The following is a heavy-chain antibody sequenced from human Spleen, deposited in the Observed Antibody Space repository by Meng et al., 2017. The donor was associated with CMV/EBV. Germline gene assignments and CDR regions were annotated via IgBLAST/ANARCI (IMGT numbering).Heavy chain of an antibody. D-gene: IGHD3-3*01. V-gene: IGHV3-23*01. Sequence: FTFSSYAMSWVRQAPGKGLEWVSAISGSGGSTYYADSVKGRFTISRDNSKNTLYLQMNSLRAEDTAVYYCAKCSSVGVVIGHYYFDYWGQGTPVTVSS. J-gene: IGHJ4*02. CDR1: FTFSSYA. CDR3: AKCSSVGVVIGHYYFDY. CDR2: ISGSGGST.